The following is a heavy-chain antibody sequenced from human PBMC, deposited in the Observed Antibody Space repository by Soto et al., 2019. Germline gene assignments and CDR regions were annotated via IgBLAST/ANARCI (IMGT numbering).Heavy chain of an antibody. J-gene: IGHJ6*02. Sequence: QVPLVQSGAEVKKPGSSVKVSCKASGGTFSSYAISWVRQAPGQGLEWMGGIIPIFGTANYAQKFQGRVTITADESTRTDYMALSRLRSADTAVYYCGSKLGRDYYYGIDVWGQGTTVTVAS. CDR2: IIPIFGTA. CDR3: GSKLGRDYYYGIDV. V-gene: IGHV1-69*12. CDR1: GGTFSSYA. D-gene: IGHD1-26*01.